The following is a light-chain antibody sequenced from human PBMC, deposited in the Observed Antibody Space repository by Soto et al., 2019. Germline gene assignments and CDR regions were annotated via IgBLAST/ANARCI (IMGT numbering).Light chain of an antibody. CDR2: RNN. Sequence: QSVLTQPPSASGTPGQRVTISCSGSSSNFGSNYVYWYQQLPGTAPKLLIYRNNQRPSGVPDRISGSKSGTSASLAISGLRSEDEADYYCAAWDDSLSGGMFGGGTQLTVL. CDR3: AAWDDSLSGGM. CDR1: SSNFGSNY. V-gene: IGLV1-47*01. J-gene: IGLJ7*01.